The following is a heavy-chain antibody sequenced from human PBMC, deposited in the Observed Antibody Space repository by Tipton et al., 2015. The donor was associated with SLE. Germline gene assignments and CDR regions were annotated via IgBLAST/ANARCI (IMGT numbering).Heavy chain of an antibody. CDR1: GGSFSGYY. CDR2: INHSGST. D-gene: IGHD6-13*01. CDR3: ASRGAAAAPGWYFDL. Sequence: TLSLTCAVYGGSFSGYYWGWIRQPPGKGLEWIGEINHSGSTNYNPSLKSRVTISVDTSKNQFSLKLSSVTAADTAVYYCASRGAAAAPGWYFDLWGRGTLVTVSS. J-gene: IGHJ2*01. V-gene: IGHV4-34*01.